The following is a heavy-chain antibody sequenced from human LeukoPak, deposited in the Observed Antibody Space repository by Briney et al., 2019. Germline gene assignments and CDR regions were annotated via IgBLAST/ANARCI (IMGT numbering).Heavy chain of an antibody. J-gene: IGHJ4*02. D-gene: IGHD2-15*01. CDR3: ARAVVAATLYYFDY. CDR1: GFTFSSYA. Sequence: GGSLRLSCAASGFTFSSYAMSWVRQAPGKGLEWVANIKQDGSEKYYVDSVKGRFTISRDNAKNSLYLQMNSLRAEDTAVYYCARAVVAATLYYFDYWGQGTLVTVSS. V-gene: IGHV3-7*01. CDR2: IKQDGSEK.